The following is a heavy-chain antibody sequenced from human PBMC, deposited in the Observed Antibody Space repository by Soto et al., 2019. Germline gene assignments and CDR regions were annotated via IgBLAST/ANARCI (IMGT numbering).Heavy chain of an antibody. V-gene: IGHV1-69*01. Sequence: QVQLVQSGAEVKKPGSSVKVSCKASGGTFSSYAISWVRQAPGQGLKWMGGIIPIFGTANYTQKFQGRVTITADESTSTAYMELSSLRSEDTAVYYCARGRYYYGSGSYDIGHYYYYGMDVWGQGTTVTVSS. CDR2: IIPIFGTA. J-gene: IGHJ6*02. CDR3: ARGRYYYGSGSYDIGHYYYYGMDV. CDR1: GGTFSSYA. D-gene: IGHD3-10*01.